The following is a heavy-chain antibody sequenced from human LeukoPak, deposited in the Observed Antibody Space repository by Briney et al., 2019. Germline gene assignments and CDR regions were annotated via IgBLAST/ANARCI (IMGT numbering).Heavy chain of an antibody. V-gene: IGHV3-23*01. J-gene: IGHJ4*02. CDR1: GFSFSSYA. CDR2: ISGSGGST. D-gene: IGHD3-3*01. CDR3: AKTQTKNDFWSGYSYYFDY. Sequence: GGSLRLSCAASGFSFSSYAMSWVRQATGKGLEWVSAISGSGGSTYYADYVKGRFTISRDNSKNTLYLQMNSLRAEDTAVYYCAKTQTKNDFWSGYSYYFDYWGQGTLVTVSS.